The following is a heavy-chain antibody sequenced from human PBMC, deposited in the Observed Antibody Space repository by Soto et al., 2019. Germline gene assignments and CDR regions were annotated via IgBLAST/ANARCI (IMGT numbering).Heavy chain of an antibody. J-gene: IGHJ6*02. CDR1: GFTFSSYS. V-gene: IGHV3-21*01. CDR3: ARDYYGSGTDYYYYGMDV. CDR2: ISSSSSYI. Sequence: GGSLRLSCAASGFTFSSYSMNWVRQAPGKGLEWVSSISSSSSYIYYADSVKGRFTISRDNAKNSLYLRMNSLRAEDTAVYYCARDYYGSGTDYYYYGMDVWGQGTTVTVSS. D-gene: IGHD3-10*01.